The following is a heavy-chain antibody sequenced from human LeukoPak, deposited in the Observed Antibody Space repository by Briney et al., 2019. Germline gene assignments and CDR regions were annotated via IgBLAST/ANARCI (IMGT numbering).Heavy chain of an antibody. CDR2: VYPADSDT. CDR1: GYSFSSYW. V-gene: IGHV5-51*01. Sequence: GESLKVSCQGSGYSFSSYWIAWVRQMPGQGLEWIGVVYPADSDTRYSPSFQGQVTISVDKSITTAYLQWNSLKASDTAMYFCAGSSRGVSGYLDYWGQGSLVTVSS. CDR3: AGSSRGVSGYLDY. J-gene: IGHJ4*02. D-gene: IGHD3-10*01.